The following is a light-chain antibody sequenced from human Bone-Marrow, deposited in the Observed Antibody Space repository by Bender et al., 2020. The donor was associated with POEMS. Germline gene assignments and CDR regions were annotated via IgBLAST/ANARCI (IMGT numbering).Light chain of an antibody. CDR2: EGT. Sequence: QSALTQPASVAGSPGQSITISCTGTSSDVGIYTLVSWYQHHPGKGPKPMIYEGTKRPSGVAYRFSGSKSGNTASLTIPGLQAEDEADYYCCSYTSASTWVFGGGTKLTVL. V-gene: IGLV2-23*01. CDR3: CSYTSASTWV. J-gene: IGLJ3*02. CDR1: SSDVGIYTL.